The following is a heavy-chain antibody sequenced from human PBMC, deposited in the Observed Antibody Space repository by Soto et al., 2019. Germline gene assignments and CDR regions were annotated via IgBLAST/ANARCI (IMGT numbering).Heavy chain of an antibody. V-gene: IGHV3-11*01. J-gene: IGHJ5*02. CDR1: ACTFIDYF. CDR2: ISSRGDTT. Sequence: GGPLRRSFAAPACTFIDYFMTRLRQAPGKGLEWVSYISSRGDTTYCADSVKGRFTISRDSAKNPVYLQMNSLRAEDTAIYYCARDDRTYDHWGQGTLVNVS. CDR3: ARDDRTYDH.